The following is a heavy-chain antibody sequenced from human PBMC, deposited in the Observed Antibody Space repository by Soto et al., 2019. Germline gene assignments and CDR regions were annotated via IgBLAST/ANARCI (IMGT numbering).Heavy chain of an antibody. CDR2: INDSGST. J-gene: IGHJ3*02. V-gene: IGHV4-34*01. Sequence: SETLSLTCAGYGGSFSGYYWNWIRQPPGKGLEWIGEINDSGSTNYNPSLKSRLTISVDTSKNQFSLKLSSVTAADTAVYYCARGSNYGDYAYSFDIWGQGTMVTVSS. CDR1: GGSFSGYY. CDR3: ARGSNYGDYAYSFDI. D-gene: IGHD4-17*01.